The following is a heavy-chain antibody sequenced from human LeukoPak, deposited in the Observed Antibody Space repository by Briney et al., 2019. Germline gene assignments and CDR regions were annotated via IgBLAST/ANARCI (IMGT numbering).Heavy chain of an antibody. Sequence: AGGSLRLSCAASGFTFSDYYMSWIRQAPGKGLEWVSYISSSGSTIYYADSVKGRFTISRDNAKNSLYLQMNSLRAEDTAVYYCARERGLEYSSSYIDYWGQGTLVTVSS. D-gene: IGHD6-6*01. CDR1: GFTFSDYY. J-gene: IGHJ4*02. CDR2: ISSSGSTI. CDR3: ARERGLEYSSSYIDY. V-gene: IGHV3-11*01.